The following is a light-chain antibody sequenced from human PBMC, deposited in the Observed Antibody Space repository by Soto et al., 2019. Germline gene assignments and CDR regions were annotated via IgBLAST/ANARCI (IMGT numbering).Light chain of an antibody. Sequence: EIVLTQSPATLSLSPGERATLSCRASQSVSSYLAWYQQKPGQPPRLLIYGASTRATGIPARFSGSGSGTEFTLTISSLQSEDFAVYYCQQYSYWPPYTFGQGTKVDIK. J-gene: IGKJ2*01. CDR2: GAS. CDR1: QSVSSY. V-gene: IGKV3-15*01. CDR3: QQYSYWPPYT.